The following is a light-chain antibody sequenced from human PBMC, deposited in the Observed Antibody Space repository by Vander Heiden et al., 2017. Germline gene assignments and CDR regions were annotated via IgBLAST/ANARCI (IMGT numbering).Light chain of an antibody. CDR3: QQSDSTPLT. CDR2: AAS. V-gene: IGKV1-39*01. CDR1: QSISSY. J-gene: IGKJ5*01. Sequence: DIQMTQSPSSLSASVGDRVTITCRASQSISSYLNWYQQKPGKAPKLLIYAASSLQSGVPSRFSGSGSGTDFTLTISSLQPEDFATYYCQQSDSTPLTFGQGTRQEIK.